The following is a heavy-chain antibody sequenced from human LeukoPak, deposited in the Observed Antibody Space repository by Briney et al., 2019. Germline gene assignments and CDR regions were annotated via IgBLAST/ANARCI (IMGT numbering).Heavy chain of an antibody. D-gene: IGHD6-6*01. Sequence: SETLSLTCTVSGGSISSYYWSWIRQPPGKGLEWIGYIYYSGSTNYNPSLKSRVTISVDTSKNQFSLKPSSVTAADTAVYYCARGAARSHYYGMDVWGQGTTVTVSS. CDR2: IYYSGST. CDR1: GGSISSYY. CDR3: ARGAARSHYYGMDV. J-gene: IGHJ6*02. V-gene: IGHV4-59*08.